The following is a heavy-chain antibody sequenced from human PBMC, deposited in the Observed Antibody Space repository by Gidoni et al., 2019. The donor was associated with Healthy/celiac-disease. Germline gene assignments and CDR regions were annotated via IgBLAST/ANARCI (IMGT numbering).Heavy chain of an antibody. Sequence: QVQLVQSGAEVKKPGASVKVSCKASGYTFTTYDINWVRQATGQGLEWMGWMNPNSGNTGYAQKFQGRVTMTRNTSISTAYMELSSLRSEDTAVYYCARAMSSGWYYYYYGMDVWGQGTTVTVSS. V-gene: IGHV1-8*01. CDR3: ARAMSSGWYYYYYGMDV. D-gene: IGHD6-19*01. CDR1: GYTFTTYD. CDR2: MNPNSGNT. J-gene: IGHJ6*02.